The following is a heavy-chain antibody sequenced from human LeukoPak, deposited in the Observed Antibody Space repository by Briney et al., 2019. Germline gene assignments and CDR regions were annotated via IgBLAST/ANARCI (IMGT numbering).Heavy chain of an antibody. Sequence: SETLSLTCTVSGGSISSYYWSWIRQPPGKGLEWIGYIYYSGSTNYNPSLKSRVTISVDTSKNQFSLKLSSVAAADTAVYYCARDDRASDIVATHWGQGTLVTVSS. CDR3: ARDDRASDIVATH. D-gene: IGHD5-12*01. J-gene: IGHJ4*02. CDR2: IYYSGST. CDR1: GGSISSYY. V-gene: IGHV4-59*12.